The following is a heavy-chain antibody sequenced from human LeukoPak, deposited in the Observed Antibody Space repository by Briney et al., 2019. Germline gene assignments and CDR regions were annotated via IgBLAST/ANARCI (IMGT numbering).Heavy chain of an antibody. CDR3: ARGTTSQPYYYYGMDV. Sequence: SETLSLTCAVYGGSFSGYYWSWIRQPLGKGLEWIGEINHSGSTNYNPSLKSRVTISVDTSKNQFSLKLSSVTAADTAVYYCARGTTSQPYYYYGMDVWGQGTTVTVSS. V-gene: IGHV4-34*01. D-gene: IGHD4-17*01. CDR1: GGSFSGYY. J-gene: IGHJ6*02. CDR2: INHSGST.